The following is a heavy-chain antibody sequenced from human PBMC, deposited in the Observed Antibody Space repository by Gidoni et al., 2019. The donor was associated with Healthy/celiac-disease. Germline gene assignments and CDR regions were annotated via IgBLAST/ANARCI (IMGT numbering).Heavy chain of an antibody. Sequence: QVQLVQSGAEVKKPGSSVKVSCKASGGTFSSYAISWVRQAPGQGLEWMGGIIPIFGTANYAQKCQGRVTITADESTSTAYMELSSLRSEDTAVYYCARCGYYGSGSYRNFDYWGQGTLVTVSS. CDR1: GGTFSSYA. V-gene: IGHV1-69*01. J-gene: IGHJ4*02. CDR3: ARCGYYGSGSYRNFDY. CDR2: IIPIFGTA. D-gene: IGHD3-10*01.